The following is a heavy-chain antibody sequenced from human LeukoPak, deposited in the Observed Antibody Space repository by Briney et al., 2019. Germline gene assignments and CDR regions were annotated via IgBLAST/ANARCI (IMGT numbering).Heavy chain of an antibody. CDR3: ARVGRGCSSIRCYWEDWFDP. CDR1: GYSFTNYG. CDR2: ISGYNANA. D-gene: IGHD2-2*01. V-gene: IGHV1-18*01. Sequence: ASVKVSCKASGYSFTNYGITWIREAPGQGPEWLGWISGYNANAHYAQNVQGRVTLTTDTSTNTAYMELRGLASDDTAKYYCARVGRGCSSIRCYWEDWFDPWGQGTLVIVSS. J-gene: IGHJ5*02.